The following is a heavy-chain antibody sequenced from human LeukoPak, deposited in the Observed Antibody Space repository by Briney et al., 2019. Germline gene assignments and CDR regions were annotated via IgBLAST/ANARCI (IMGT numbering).Heavy chain of an antibody. CDR1: GFTFSSYG. CDR3: ARAGIVGAIPGRY. Sequence: PGGSLRLSCAASGFTFSSYGMHWVRQAPGKGLEWVAVIWYDGSNKYYADSVKGRFTISRDNSKNTLYLQMNSLRAEDTAVYYCARAGIVGAIPGRYWGQGTLVTVSS. D-gene: IGHD1-26*01. J-gene: IGHJ4*02. CDR2: IWYDGSNK. V-gene: IGHV3-33*01.